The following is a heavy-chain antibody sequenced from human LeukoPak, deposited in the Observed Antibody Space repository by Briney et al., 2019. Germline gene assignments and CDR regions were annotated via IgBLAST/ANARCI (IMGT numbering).Heavy chain of an antibody. J-gene: IGHJ4*02. CDR1: GFTFSSFW. Sequence: GGSLRLSCAASGFTFSSFWMSWVRQAPGKVLEWVANIKQDGTEKYYVDSVKGRFTISRDNAQNSLYLQMNSLRAEDTAVYYCARPHFGSFNYWGQGTLVTVSS. V-gene: IGHV3-7*01. D-gene: IGHD3-10*01. CDR2: IKQDGTEK. CDR3: ARPHFGSFNY.